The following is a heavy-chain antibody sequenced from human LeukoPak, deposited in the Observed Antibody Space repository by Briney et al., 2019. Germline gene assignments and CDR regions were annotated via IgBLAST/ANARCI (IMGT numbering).Heavy chain of an antibody. CDR2: INPNSGGT. CDR3: ARMAVAGTYFDY. Sequence: ASVKVSCKASGYTFTGYYMHWVRQAPGQGLEWMGRINPNSGGTNYAQKFQGRVTITADESTSTAYMELSSLRSEDTAVYYCARMAVAGTYFDYWGQGTLVTVSS. J-gene: IGHJ4*02. D-gene: IGHD6-19*01. CDR1: GYTFTGYY. V-gene: IGHV1-2*06.